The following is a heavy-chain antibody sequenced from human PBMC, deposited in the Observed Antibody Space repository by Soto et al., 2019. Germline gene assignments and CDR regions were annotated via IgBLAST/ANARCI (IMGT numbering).Heavy chain of an antibody. CDR1: GYTFTSYG. Sequence: ASVKVSCKASGYTFTSYGISWVRQAPGQGLEWMGWISAYNGNTNYAQKHQGRVTMTTDTSTSTAYMELRSLRSDDTAVYYCARDEGYYDSSGYTWEAFDIWGQGTMVTVS. D-gene: IGHD3-22*01. J-gene: IGHJ3*02. CDR2: ISAYNGNT. V-gene: IGHV1-18*01. CDR3: ARDEGYYDSSGYTWEAFDI.